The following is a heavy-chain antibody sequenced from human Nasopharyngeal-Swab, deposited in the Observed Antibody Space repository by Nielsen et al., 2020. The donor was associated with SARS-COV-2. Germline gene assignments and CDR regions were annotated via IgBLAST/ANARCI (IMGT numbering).Heavy chain of an antibody. V-gene: IGHV4-34*01. CDR2: FHPHGFP. Sequence: SETLSLTCNVSGGSFNNFYASWVRQPPGKGLEWIGEFHPHGFPSYNPSLWSRVTISVDTSKNQLSLKFRSVTVADTAVYYCGRGLDHHKVGNVWGPGIRVTVSS. D-gene: IGHD1-1*01. CDR3: GRGLDHHKVGNV. J-gene: IGHJ4*02. CDR1: GGSFNNFY.